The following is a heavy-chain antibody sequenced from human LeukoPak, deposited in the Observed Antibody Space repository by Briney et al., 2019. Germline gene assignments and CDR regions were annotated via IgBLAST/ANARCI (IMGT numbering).Heavy chain of an antibody. CDR2: INPSGGST. CDR1: GYTFTSYA. D-gene: IGHD5-24*01. V-gene: IGHV1-46*01. J-gene: IGHJ4*02. CDR3: ARDRERWLQLGYFDY. Sequence: ASAKVSCKASGYTFTSYAMNWVRQAPGQGLEWMGIINPSGGSTSYAQKFQGRVTMTRDTSTSTVYMELSSLRSEDTAVYYCARDRERWLQLGYFDYWGQGTLVTVSS.